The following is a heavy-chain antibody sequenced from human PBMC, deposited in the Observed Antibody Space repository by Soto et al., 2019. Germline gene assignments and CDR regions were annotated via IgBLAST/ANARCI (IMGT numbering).Heavy chain of an antibody. Sequence: SETLSLTCTVSGGSISSYYWSWIRQPPGKGLEWIGSIYYSGSTYYNPSLKSRVTISVDTSKNQFSLKLSSVTAADTAVYYCARQEGYRIAVAGVDYWGQGTLVTVSS. D-gene: IGHD6-19*01. CDR1: GGSISSYY. V-gene: IGHV4-59*05. J-gene: IGHJ4*02. CDR3: ARQEGYRIAVAGVDY. CDR2: IYYSGST.